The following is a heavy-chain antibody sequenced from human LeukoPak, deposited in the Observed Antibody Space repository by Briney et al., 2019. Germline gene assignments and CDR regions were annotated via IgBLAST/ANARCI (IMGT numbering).Heavy chain of an antibody. J-gene: IGHJ4*02. CDR1: GGTFSSYA. V-gene: IGHV1-69*06. Sequence: SVKVSCKASGGTFSSYAISWVRQAPGQGLEWMGGIIPIFGTANYAQKFQGRVTITADKSTSTAYMELRSLRSDDTAVYYCARDDCTNGVCYTGFFDYWGQGTLVTVSS. D-gene: IGHD2-8*01. CDR3: ARDDCTNGVCYTGFFDY. CDR2: IIPIFGTA.